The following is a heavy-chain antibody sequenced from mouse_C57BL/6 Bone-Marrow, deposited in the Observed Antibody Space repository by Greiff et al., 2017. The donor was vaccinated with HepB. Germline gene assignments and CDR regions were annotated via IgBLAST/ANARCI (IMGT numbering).Heavy chain of an antibody. CDR3: ARGTTVVGTDYAMDY. V-gene: IGHV1-81*01. Sequence: VQLQQSGAELARPGASVKLSCKASGYTFTSYGISWVKQRTGQGLEWIGEIYPRSGNTYYNEKFKGKATLTADKSSSTAYMELRSLTSEDSAVYFCARGTTVVGTDYAMDYWGQGTSVTVSS. D-gene: IGHD1-1*01. CDR1: GYTFTSYG. CDR2: IYPRSGNT. J-gene: IGHJ4*01.